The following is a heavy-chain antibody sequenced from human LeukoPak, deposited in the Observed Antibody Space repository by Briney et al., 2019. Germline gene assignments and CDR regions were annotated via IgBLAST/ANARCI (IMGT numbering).Heavy chain of an antibody. CDR3: ARIAYDILTGYSSPHQGANWFDP. CDR1: GFTVSSNY. CDR2: IYSGGST. D-gene: IGHD3-9*01. V-gene: IGHV3-66*02. Sequence: GGSLRLSCAASGFTVSSNYMSWVRQAPGKGLEWVSVIYSGGSTYYADSEKGRFTISRDNSKNTLYLQMNSLRAEDTAVYYCARIAYDILTGYSSPHQGANWFDPWGQGTLVTVSS. J-gene: IGHJ5*02.